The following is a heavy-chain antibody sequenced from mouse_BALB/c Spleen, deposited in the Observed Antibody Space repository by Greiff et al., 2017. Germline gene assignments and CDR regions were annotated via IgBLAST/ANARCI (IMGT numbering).Heavy chain of an antibody. V-gene: IGHV3-6*02. Sequence: EVQLQESGPGLVKPSQSLSLTCSVTGYSITSGYYWNWIRQFPGNKLEWMGYISYDGSNNYNPSLKNRISITRDTSKNQFFLKLNSVTTEDTATYCCARETAPHWYFDVWGAGTTVTVSS. CDR2: ISYDGSN. J-gene: IGHJ1*01. CDR1: GYSITSGYY. CDR3: ARETAPHWYFDV. D-gene: IGHD1-2*01.